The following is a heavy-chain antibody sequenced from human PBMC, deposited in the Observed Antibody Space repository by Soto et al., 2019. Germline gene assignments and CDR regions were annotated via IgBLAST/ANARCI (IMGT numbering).Heavy chain of an antibody. CDR1: GFTFSNYW. D-gene: IGHD3-16*01. Sequence: EVQVVESGGGLVQPGGSLRLSCTTSGFTFSNYWMHWVRQAPGKGLVWVSRVNNDGRNTVYTDSVKGRFTISRDNAKNTVYLEMTSLRADETALYFCTRGGFMQAFDMWGQGTTVTVSS. CDR3: TRGGFMQAFDM. V-gene: IGHV3-74*01. CDR2: VNNDGRNT. J-gene: IGHJ3*02.